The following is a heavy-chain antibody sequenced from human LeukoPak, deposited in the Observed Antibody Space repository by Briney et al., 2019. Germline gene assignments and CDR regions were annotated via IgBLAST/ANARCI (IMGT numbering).Heavy chain of an antibody. J-gene: IGHJ4*02. V-gene: IGHV3-21*01. Sequence: GGSLRLSCAASGFTFSRYSMNWVRQAPGKGLEWVSSISDDGKYIYYADSVKGRFSISRDNAKSSLYLQMNSLRAEDTAVYYCARGPTWPMYTIFGVVTHFDYWGQGTLVTVSS. CDR3: ARGPTWPMYTIFGVVTHFDY. CDR1: GFTFSRYS. D-gene: IGHD3-3*01. CDR2: ISDDGKYI.